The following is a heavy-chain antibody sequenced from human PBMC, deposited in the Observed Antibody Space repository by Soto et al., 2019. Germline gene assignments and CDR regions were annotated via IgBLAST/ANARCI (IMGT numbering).Heavy chain of an antibody. J-gene: IGHJ3*02. CDR1: CGSISSGGYY. CDR3: ARVSPSIAAACTAGGAFDI. Sequence: QVQLQESGPGLVKPSQTLSLTCTVSCGSISSGGYYWSWIRQHPGKGLEGIGYIYSSVGTYYNPSLKSRVTISVDTSKIQFSLKLSSVTAADTAVYYCARVSPSIAAACTAGGAFDIWVQGTMVTFSS. CDR2: IYSSVGT. V-gene: IGHV4-31*03. D-gene: IGHD6-13*01.